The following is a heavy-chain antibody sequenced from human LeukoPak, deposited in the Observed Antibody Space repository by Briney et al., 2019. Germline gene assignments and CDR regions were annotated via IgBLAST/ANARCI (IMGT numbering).Heavy chain of an antibody. J-gene: IGHJ4*02. V-gene: IGHV4-59*01. CDR1: GGSISSYY. Sequence: SETLSLTCTVSGGSISSYYWSWIGQPPGKGLEWIGYIYYSGSTNYNPSLKSRVTISVDTSKNQFSLKLSSVTAADTAVYYCARGGVPAASFDYWGQGTLVTVSS. CDR2: IYYSGST. CDR3: ARGGVPAASFDY. D-gene: IGHD2-2*01.